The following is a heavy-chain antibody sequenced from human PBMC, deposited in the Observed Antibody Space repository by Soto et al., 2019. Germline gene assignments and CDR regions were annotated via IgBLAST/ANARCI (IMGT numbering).Heavy chain of an antibody. CDR3: TRAAIKGELLDY. V-gene: IGHV3-33*01. CDR1: GFTLNNYG. D-gene: IGHD1-26*01. J-gene: IGHJ4*02. CDR2: IWHDGSNK. Sequence: QVQLVESGGGVVQPGRSLRLSCEASGFTLNNYGRHWVRQAPGKGLEWVALIWHDGSNKGYADSVKGRFTISRDNSKNTVNLQMNSLRVEDTAVYYCTRAAIKGELLDYWGQGTQVTVSS.